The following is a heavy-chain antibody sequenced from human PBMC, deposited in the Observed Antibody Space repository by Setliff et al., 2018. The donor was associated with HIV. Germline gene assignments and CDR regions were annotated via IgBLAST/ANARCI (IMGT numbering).Heavy chain of an antibody. J-gene: IGHJ6*03. CDR2: IRTRDYGATT. CDR3: TGSEKSYYYYCYMDV. V-gene: IGHV3-49*04. CDR1: GFTFGDYA. Sequence: GGSLRLSCTTSGFTFGDYAMNWVRQAPGKGLEWVGFIRTRDYGATTEYAASAQGRITISRDDSKSIAYLQMNSLKTEDTAGYYCTGSEKSYYYYCYMDVWGKGTTVTVSS.